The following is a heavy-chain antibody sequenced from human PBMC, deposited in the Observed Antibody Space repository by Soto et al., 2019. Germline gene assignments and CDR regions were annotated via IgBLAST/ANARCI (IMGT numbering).Heavy chain of an antibody. J-gene: IGHJ4*02. D-gene: IGHD6-6*01. CDR1: GFSFSSYA. Sequence: EVQLLESGGGLVQPGGSLRLSCAASGFSFSSYAMNWVRQAPGKGLQWVSAISGSGGSTYYADSVQGRFTISRDNSKNTLYLQRNSLRAADTAVYYCAKVLCSSPTAVDYWGQGTLVTVDS. CDR3: AKVLCSSPTAVDY. CDR2: ISGSGGST. V-gene: IGHV3-23*01.